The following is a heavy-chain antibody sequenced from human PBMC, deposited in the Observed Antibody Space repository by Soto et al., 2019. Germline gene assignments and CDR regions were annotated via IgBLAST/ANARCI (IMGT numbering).Heavy chain of an antibody. Sequence: SSETLSLTCAVYGGSFSGYYWSWIRQPPGKGPEWIGEINHSGSTNYNPSLKSRVTISVDTSKNQFSLKLSSVTAADTAVYYCARGRPSIAARNNWFDPWGQGTLVTVSS. D-gene: IGHD6-6*01. V-gene: IGHV4-34*01. CDR2: INHSGST. J-gene: IGHJ5*02. CDR3: ARGRPSIAARNNWFDP. CDR1: GGSFSGYY.